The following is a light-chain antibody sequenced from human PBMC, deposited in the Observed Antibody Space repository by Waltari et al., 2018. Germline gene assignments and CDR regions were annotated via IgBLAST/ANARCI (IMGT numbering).Light chain of an antibody. CDR1: QSFLFSANNKNY. CDR3: QQYFSSPWT. CDR2: WAS. V-gene: IGKV4-1*01. J-gene: IGKJ1*01. Sequence: DVVMIQSPDSLAVSLGERATINCTSSQSFLFSANNKNYFGWNQQKPGPPPKLRIYWASTRKSGVPDRFSGSGSGTEFTLTISSLQAEDVAVYYCQQYFSSPWTFGQGTKVEIK.